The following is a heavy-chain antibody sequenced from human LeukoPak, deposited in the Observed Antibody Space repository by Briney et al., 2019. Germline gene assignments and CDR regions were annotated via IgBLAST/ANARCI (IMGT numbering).Heavy chain of an antibody. CDR1: GFTFSSYG. CDR2: IWYDGSNK. CDR3: ARDRSYDFWSGYSTPDY. D-gene: IGHD3-3*01. Sequence: GGSLRLSCAASGFTFSSYGMHWVRQAPGKGMEWVAVIWYDGSNKYYADSVKGRFTISRDNSKNTLYLQMNSLIAEDTAVYYCARDRSYDFWSGYSTPDYWGQGTLVTVSS. V-gene: IGHV3-33*01. J-gene: IGHJ4*02.